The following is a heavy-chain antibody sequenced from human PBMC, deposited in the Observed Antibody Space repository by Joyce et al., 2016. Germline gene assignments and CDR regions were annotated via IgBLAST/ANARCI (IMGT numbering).Heavy chain of an antibody. CDR2: IYYRGTT. CDR3: ARELNFVGAFDI. Sequence: QVQLQESGPGLVKPSETLSLTCTVSGGSVISGNYYWSWIRQPPGKGLEWIGCIYYRGTTNYNPSLKGRVTMSLDTSKNHFSLKLSSVTAADTAVYYCARELNFVGAFDIWGQGTMVTFSS. CDR1: GGSVISGNYY. V-gene: IGHV4-61*03. D-gene: IGHD1-1*01. J-gene: IGHJ3*02.